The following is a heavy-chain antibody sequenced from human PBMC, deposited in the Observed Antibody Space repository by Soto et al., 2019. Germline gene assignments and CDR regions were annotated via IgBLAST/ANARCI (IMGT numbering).Heavy chain of an antibody. CDR3: ARSEATGLDY. V-gene: IGHV4-30-2*01. D-gene: IGHD1-26*01. Sequence: PSETLSLTCAVSGGSISSGGYSWSWIRQPPGKGLEWIGYIYHSGSTYYNPSLKSRVTISVDRSKNQFSLKLSSVTAADTAVYYCARSEATGLDYWGQGTLVTVSS. J-gene: IGHJ4*02. CDR2: IYHSGST. CDR1: GGSISSGGYS.